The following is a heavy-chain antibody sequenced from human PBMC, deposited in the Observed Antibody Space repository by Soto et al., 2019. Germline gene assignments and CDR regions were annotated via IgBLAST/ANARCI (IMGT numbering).Heavy chain of an antibody. V-gene: IGHV6-1*01. D-gene: IGHD4-17*01. J-gene: IGHJ3*01. CDR1: GDSVSSNGAA. Sequence: QVQLQQSGPGLLKPSQTLSLTCAISGDSVSSNGAAWTWIRQSPSRGLEWLGRTYFTSKWFKDYAASVKSRVTIIPDTSENQFPLLLTSVTPADPAVYYCASEPTVTTEGVAFDVWGQGTVVAVSS. CDR2: TYFTSKWFK. CDR3: ASEPTVTTEGVAFDV.